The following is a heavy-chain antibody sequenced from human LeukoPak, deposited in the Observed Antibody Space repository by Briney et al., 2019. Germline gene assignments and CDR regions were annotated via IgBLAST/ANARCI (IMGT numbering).Heavy chain of an antibody. D-gene: IGHD3-22*01. CDR1: GFTYSDYY. V-gene: IGHV3-11*04. Sequence: GGSLRLSCAAAGFTYSDYYMSWVREAPGEGLEWGSYISSSGSTIYYADSVKGRFTISRDNSKTTLYLQTNSLRAEDTAVSYCAKVGWGGFDYYDSSGTYDYWGQGTLATVSS. CDR3: AKVGWGGFDYYDSSGTYDY. CDR2: ISSSGSTI. J-gene: IGHJ4*02.